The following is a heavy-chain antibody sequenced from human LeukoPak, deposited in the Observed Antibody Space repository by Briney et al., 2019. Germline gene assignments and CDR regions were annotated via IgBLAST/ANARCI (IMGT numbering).Heavy chain of an antibody. CDR3: AKDSYYDILTGRDAFDI. Sequence: SVKVSCKASGGTFSSYAISWVRPAPGQGLEWMGGIIPIFGTANYAQKFQGRVTITADESTSTAYMELSSLRSEDTAVYYCAKDSYYDILTGRDAFDIWGQGTMVTVSS. CDR1: GGTFSSYA. D-gene: IGHD3-9*01. V-gene: IGHV1-69*13. CDR2: IIPIFGTA. J-gene: IGHJ3*02.